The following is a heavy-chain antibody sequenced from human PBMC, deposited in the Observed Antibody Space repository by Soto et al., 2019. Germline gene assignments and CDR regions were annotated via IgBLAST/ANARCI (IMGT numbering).Heavy chain of an antibody. CDR3: ARGGTYYYDSSHYYPGYQSLDN. Sequence: PGGSLRLSCAASGFTFSSYAMHWVRQAPGKGLEWVAVISYDGSTKYYADPVKGRFTISGDNSKNTLYLQMNSLREEDTAVYYCARGGTYYYDSSHYYPGYQSLDNWGQGTLVTVSS. CDR1: GFTFSSYA. D-gene: IGHD3-22*01. CDR2: ISYDGSTK. V-gene: IGHV3-30-3*01. J-gene: IGHJ4*02.